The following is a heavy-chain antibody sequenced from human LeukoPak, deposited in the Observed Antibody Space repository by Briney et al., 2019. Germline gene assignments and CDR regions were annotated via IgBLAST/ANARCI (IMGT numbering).Heavy chain of an antibody. CDR3: ARDLGYCTNGVCHTRFDY. V-gene: IGHV3-23*01. CDR1: GFTFSGYA. CDR2: ISGSGDYT. D-gene: IGHD2-8*01. Sequence: GGSRRLSCAVSGFTFSGYAMSWVRQAPGKGLEWVSTISGSGDYTYYADSVKGRFTISRDNSKNTLYLQMNSLRAEDTAVYYCARDLGYCTNGVCHTRFDYWGQGTLVAVSS. J-gene: IGHJ4*02.